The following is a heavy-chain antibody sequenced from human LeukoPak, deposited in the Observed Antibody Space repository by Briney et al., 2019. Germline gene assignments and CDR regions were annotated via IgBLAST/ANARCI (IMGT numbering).Heavy chain of an antibody. D-gene: IGHD1-14*01. CDR1: GYTFTSYG. CDR3: ARDSNLYYYYYMDV. J-gene: IGHJ6*03. Sequence: ASVKVSCKASGYTFTSYGISWVRRAPGQGLEWMGWISAYNGNTNYAQKLQGRVTMTRDMSTSTVYMELSSLRSEDTAVYYCARDSNLYYYYYMDVWGKGTTVTVSS. CDR2: ISAYNGNT. V-gene: IGHV1-18*01.